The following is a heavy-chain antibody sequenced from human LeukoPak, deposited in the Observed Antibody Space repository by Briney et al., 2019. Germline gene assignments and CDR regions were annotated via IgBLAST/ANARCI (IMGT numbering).Heavy chain of an antibody. CDR3: ARHPFFNPFDY. D-gene: IGHD1-14*01. CDR1: GASISSDY. V-gene: IGHV4-59*08. Sequence: SETLSLTCTVPGASISSDYWSWIRQPPGKGLEWIGYIYITGNTNYSPSLKSRVTMSLDTSKNQFSLKLSSVTATDTAVYYCARHPFFNPFDYWGLGTLVTVSS. J-gene: IGHJ4*02. CDR2: IYITGNT.